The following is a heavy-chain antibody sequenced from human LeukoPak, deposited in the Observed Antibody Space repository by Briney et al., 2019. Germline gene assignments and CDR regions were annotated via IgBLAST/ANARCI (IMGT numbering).Heavy chain of an antibody. CDR2: INHSGST. D-gene: IGHD4-11*01. CDR1: GGSFSRYY. Sequence: SETLSLTCAVYGGSFSRYYWSWIRQPPGKGLEWIGEINHSGSTNYNPSLKSRVTISVDTSKNQFSLKLSSVTAADTAVYYCASSTVTTGYYYYYYMDVWAKGTTVTVSS. CDR3: ASSTVTTGYYYYYYMDV. J-gene: IGHJ6*03. V-gene: IGHV4-34*01.